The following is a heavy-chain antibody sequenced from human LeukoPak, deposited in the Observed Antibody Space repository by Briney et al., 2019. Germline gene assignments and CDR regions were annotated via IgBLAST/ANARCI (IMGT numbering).Heavy chain of an antibody. V-gene: IGHV4-30-2*01. CDR3: ARAKRRYSSGRGYFDY. Sequence: SETLSLTCAVSGGSISSGGYSWSWIRQPPGKGLEWIGYIYHSGSTYYNPSLKSRVTISVDRSKNQFSLKLSSVTAADTAVYYCARAKRRYSSGRGYFDYWGQGTLVTVSS. D-gene: IGHD6-19*01. CDR2: IYHSGST. J-gene: IGHJ4*02. CDR1: GGSISSGGYS.